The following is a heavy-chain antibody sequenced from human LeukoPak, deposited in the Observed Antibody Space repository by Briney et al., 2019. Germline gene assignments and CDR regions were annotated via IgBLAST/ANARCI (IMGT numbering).Heavy chain of an antibody. V-gene: IGHV3-7*01. CDR3: LGSWT. CDR2: IKQDGSEK. CDR1: TSTFTSHW. Sequence: GGSLRLSCAASTSTFTSHWMSWVRQGPGKGLEWVANIKQDGSEKNYVDSVKGRFTISRDSAKNSLYLQMNSLRAEDTAAYYCLGSWTWGQGTLVTVSS. D-gene: IGHD1-26*01. J-gene: IGHJ4*02.